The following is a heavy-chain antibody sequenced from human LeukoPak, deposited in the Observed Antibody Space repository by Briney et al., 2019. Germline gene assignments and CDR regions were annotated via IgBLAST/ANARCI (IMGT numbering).Heavy chain of an antibody. D-gene: IGHD2-21*02. V-gene: IGHV1-69*04. J-gene: IGHJ1*01. CDR1: GGTFSSYA. Sequence: ASVKVSCKASGGTFSSYAISWVRQAPGQGLEWMGRIIPILGIANYAQKFQGRVTITADKSTSTAYMELSSLRSEDTAVYYCATIVLVTARNAEYFQHCDQGTLVTVSS. CDR3: ATIVLVTARNAEYFQH. CDR2: IIPILGIA.